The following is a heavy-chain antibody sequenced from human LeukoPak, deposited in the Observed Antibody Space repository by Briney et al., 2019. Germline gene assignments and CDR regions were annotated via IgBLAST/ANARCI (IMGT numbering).Heavy chain of an antibody. D-gene: IGHD6-19*01. J-gene: IGHJ4*02. CDR1: GTNHSSYA. V-gene: IGHV3-23*01. CDR3: AKLENRLVLDYFDY. Sequence: GQTLKIYSTATGTNHSSYAMSCIRQAPAHRPEWASAIRGSGGSTYYADSVKRRFTISRDNSKNTLYLQMNSLRAEHTAVYYCAKLENRLVLDYFDYWGQVTLVTVSS. CDR2: IRGSGGST.